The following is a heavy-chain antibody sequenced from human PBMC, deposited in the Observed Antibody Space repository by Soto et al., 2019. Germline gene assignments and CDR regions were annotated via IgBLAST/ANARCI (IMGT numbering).Heavy chain of an antibody. CDR2: IYYSGST. V-gene: IGHV4-31*03. Sequence: SETLSLTCTVSGGSISSGGYYWSWIRQHPGKGLEWIGYIYYSGSTYYNPSLKSRVTISVDTSKNQFSLKLSSVTAADTAVYYCALRPGYCSSTSCYSHAFDIGGKGTMVTVSS. J-gene: IGHJ3*02. CDR1: GGSISSGGYY. CDR3: ALRPGYCSSTSCYSHAFDI. D-gene: IGHD2-2*01.